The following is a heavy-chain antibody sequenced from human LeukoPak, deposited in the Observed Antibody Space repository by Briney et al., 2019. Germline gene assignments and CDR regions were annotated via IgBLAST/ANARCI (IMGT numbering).Heavy chain of an antibody. CDR2: ISSSGSTI. V-gene: IGHV3-48*03. D-gene: IGHD1-1*01. Sequence: PGGSLRLSCAASGFTFSSYEMNWVRQAPGKGLEWVSYISSSGSTIYYADSVKGRFTISRDNAKNSLYLQMNSLRAEDTAVYYCARERYNWNDDFPEPKNWFDPWGQGTLVTVSS. CDR1: GFTFSSYE. CDR3: ARERYNWNDDFPEPKNWFDP. J-gene: IGHJ5*02.